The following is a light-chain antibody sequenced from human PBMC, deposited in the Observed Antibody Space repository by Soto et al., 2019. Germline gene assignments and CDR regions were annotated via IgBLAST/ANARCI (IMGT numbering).Light chain of an antibody. CDR3: QSYDNSLSGSRV. J-gene: IGLJ3*02. V-gene: IGLV1-40*01. Sequence: QSVLTQPPSVSGAPGQRVTISCTGSRSNIGAGYDVHWYQQLPGTAPKLLIYGTNNRPSGVPDRFSGSKSGMSAFLAITGLQAADEANYYCQSYDNSLSGSRVFGGGTKVTVL. CDR1: RSNIGAGYD. CDR2: GTN.